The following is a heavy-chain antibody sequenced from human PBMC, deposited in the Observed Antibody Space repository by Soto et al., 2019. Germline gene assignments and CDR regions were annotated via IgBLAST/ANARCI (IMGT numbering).Heavy chain of an antibody. V-gene: IGHV5-10-1*01. D-gene: IGHD6-6*01. CDR1: GYSFTSYW. J-gene: IGHJ6*02. CDR2: IDPSDSYT. CDR3: ARQYSSSSPSRSYYYYGMDV. Sequence: PGESLKISCKGSGYSFTSYWISWVRQMPGKGLEWMGRIDPSDSYTNYSPSFQGHVTISADKSISTAYLQWSSLKASDTAMYYCARQYSSSSPSRSYYYYGMDVWGQGTTVTVSS.